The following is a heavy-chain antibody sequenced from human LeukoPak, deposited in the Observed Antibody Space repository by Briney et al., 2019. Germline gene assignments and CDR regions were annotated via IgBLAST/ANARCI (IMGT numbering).Heavy chain of an antibody. Sequence: GGSLRLSCGASGFTFSSYEMIWVRQAPGKGLEWISYISSTGATIHYADSVKGRFTISRDNAKNSVFLQMNSLRDEDTAVYYCARDLSTYDILTGYHGFDFDYWGQGTLVTVSS. CDR1: GFTFSSYE. J-gene: IGHJ4*02. CDR2: ISSTGATI. CDR3: ARDLSTYDILTGYHGFDFDY. D-gene: IGHD3-9*01. V-gene: IGHV3-48*03.